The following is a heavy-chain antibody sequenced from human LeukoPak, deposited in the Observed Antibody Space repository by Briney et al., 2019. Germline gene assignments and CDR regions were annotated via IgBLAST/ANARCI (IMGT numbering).Heavy chain of an antibody. CDR1: GGSISSGSYY. Sequence: SETLSLTCTVSGGSISSGSYYWSWIRQPAGKGLEWIGRIYTSGSSNYNPSPKRRVPISVATSKNQFPLTLSPVTAAATAVYYCARGSSRQNSFDPWGQGPLVTVSS. J-gene: IGHJ5*02. CDR3: ARGSSRQNSFDP. V-gene: IGHV4-61*02. D-gene: IGHD6-13*01. CDR2: IYTSGSS.